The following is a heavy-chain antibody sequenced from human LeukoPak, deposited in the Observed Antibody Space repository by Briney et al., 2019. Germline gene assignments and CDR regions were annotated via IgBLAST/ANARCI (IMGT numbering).Heavy chain of an antibody. CDR1: SASISDYY. Sequence: SETLSLTCTVSSASISDYYWDWIRQSPGKGLEWIGCISYSGNTNYNPSLKSRITISLDTSKNQFSLRLNSVTAADTAVYYCARHPRDYRSGSYSFDYWGQGTLVTVSS. V-gene: IGHV4-59*01. CDR3: ARHPRDYRSGSYSFDY. D-gene: IGHD3-10*01. J-gene: IGHJ4*02. CDR2: ISYSGNT.